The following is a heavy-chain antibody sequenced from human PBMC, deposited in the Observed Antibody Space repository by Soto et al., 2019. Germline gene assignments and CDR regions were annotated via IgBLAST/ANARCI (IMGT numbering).Heavy chain of an antibody. CDR3: ARQAYGDDGAYY. CDR2: IIPILGIA. J-gene: IGHJ4*02. V-gene: IGHV1-69*02. D-gene: IGHD4-17*01. Sequence: ASVKVSCKASGGTFSSYTISWVRQAPGQGLEWMRRIIPILGIANYAQKFQGRVTITADKSTSTAYMELSSLRSEDTAVYYCARQAYGDDGAYYWGQGTLVTVSS. CDR1: GGTFSSYT.